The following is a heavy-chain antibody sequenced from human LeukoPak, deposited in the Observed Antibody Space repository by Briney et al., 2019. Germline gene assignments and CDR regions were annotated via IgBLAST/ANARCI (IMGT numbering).Heavy chain of an antibody. D-gene: IGHD3-10*01. J-gene: IGHJ3*02. V-gene: IGHV3-43*01. Sequence: RGSLRLSCAASGYTCEDYTMHWVRQAPRKGLEWVSLFSWDGGSTHFAEYARDRCTMSRDNSKNSLYLQLDSLTIERTAIYYCTRDIEGLGSGHYAFVIWGQGKMVTVSS. CDR3: TRDIEGLGSGHYAFVI. CDR2: FSWDGGST. CDR1: GYTCEDYT.